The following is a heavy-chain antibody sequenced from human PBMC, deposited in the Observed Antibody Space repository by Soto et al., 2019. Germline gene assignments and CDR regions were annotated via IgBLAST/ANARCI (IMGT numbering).Heavy chain of an antibody. CDR1: GFSLTTRGVG. V-gene: IGHV2-5*01. CDR3: AQGGGGMDV. J-gene: IGHJ6*02. Sequence: GSGPTLVNPTQTLTLTCNFSGFSLTTRGVGVAWIRQPPGKALEWLALIYWNDDKRYSPSLKSRLTITKDTSKNEVVLTMTNMDPADTATYYCAQGGGGMDVRGQGTTVTVSS. CDR2: IYWNDDK. D-gene: IGHD3-16*01.